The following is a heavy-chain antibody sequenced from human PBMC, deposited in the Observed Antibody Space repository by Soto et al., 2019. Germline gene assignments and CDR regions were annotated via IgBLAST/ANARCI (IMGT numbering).Heavy chain of an antibody. CDR1: AYTFTDYG. CDR3: ARSGSSWNLREFDS. Sequence: XSVKVSCEACAYTFTDYGISRVRHAPGQGLEWMGWISAYNGNINYAQKFRGRVTMTTDTSTSSAYLEVRSLRSDDTAVYYCARSGSSWNLREFDSWGQGTLFTVS. CDR2: ISAYNGNI. D-gene: IGHD6-13*01. J-gene: IGHJ4*02. V-gene: IGHV1-18*01.